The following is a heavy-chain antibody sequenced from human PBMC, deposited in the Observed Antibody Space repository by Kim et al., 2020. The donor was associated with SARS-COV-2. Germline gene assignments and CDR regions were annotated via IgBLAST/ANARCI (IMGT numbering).Heavy chain of an antibody. D-gene: IGHD6-13*01. CDR3: ARADSSSWYRPGYYFDY. Sequence: VKGRFTISRDNAKNSLYLQMNSLRAEDTAVYYCARADSSSWYRPGYYFDYWGQGTLVTVSS. V-gene: IGHV3-11*01. J-gene: IGHJ4*02.